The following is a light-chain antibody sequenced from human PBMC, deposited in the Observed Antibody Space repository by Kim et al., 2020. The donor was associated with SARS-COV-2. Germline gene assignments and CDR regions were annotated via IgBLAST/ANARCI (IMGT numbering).Light chain of an antibody. Sequence: GQAVTISCTGTSSDVVVYNYVSWYQQHPGKAPKLMIYEVSKRPSGVPDRFSGSKSGNTASLTVSGLQAEDEADYYCSSCAGTSIFVFGGGTQLTVL. CDR2: EVS. V-gene: IGLV2-8*01. CDR1: SSDVVVYNY. J-gene: IGLJ2*01. CDR3: SSCAGTSIFV.